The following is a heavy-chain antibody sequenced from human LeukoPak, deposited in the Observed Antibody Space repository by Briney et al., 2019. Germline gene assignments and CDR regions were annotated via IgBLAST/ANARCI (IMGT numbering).Heavy chain of an antibody. Sequence: RGESLKISCKGSGYSFTSYWIGWVRQMPGKGLEWMGIIYPGDSDTRYSPSFQGQVTISADKSISTAYLQWSSLKASDTAMYYCARHANPLYDFWSGFGYMDVWGKGTTVTVSS. V-gene: IGHV5-51*01. CDR3: ARHANPLYDFWSGFGYMDV. J-gene: IGHJ6*03. D-gene: IGHD3-3*01. CDR2: IYPGDSDT. CDR1: GYSFTSYW.